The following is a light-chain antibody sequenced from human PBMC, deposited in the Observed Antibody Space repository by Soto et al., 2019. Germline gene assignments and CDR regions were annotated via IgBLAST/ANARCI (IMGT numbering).Light chain of an antibody. Sequence: EIVLTQSPATLSLSPGERATLSCRASQSISIYSAWYQQKPGQAPRLLIYNASSRATGIPDRFSGSGSGTDFTLTISRLEPEDFAVYYCQQYGSSGTFGQGTKVDIK. V-gene: IGKV3-20*01. CDR1: QSISIY. CDR3: QQYGSSGT. CDR2: NAS. J-gene: IGKJ1*01.